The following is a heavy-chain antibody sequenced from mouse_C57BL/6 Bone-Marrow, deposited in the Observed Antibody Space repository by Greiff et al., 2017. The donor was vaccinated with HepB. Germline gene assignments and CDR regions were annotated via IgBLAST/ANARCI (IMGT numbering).Heavy chain of an antibody. Sequence: DVMLVESGGDLVKPGGSLKLSCAASGFTFSSYGMSWVRQTPDKRLEWVATISSGGSYTYYPDSVKGRFTISRDNAKNTLYLQMSSLKSEDTAMYYCARPLITTVVPWYFDVWGTGTTVTVSS. CDR1: GFTFSSYG. D-gene: IGHD1-1*01. CDR3: ARPLITTVVPWYFDV. CDR2: ISSGGSYT. V-gene: IGHV5-6*02. J-gene: IGHJ1*03.